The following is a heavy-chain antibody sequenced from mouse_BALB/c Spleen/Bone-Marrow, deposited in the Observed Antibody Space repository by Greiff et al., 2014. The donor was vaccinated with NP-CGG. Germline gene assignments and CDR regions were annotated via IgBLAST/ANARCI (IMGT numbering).Heavy chain of an antibody. V-gene: IGHV5-17*02. J-gene: IGHJ4*01. D-gene: IGHD3-3*01. Sequence: VQLKESGGGLVQPGGSRKLSCAASGFTFSSFGTHWVRQAPEKGLEWVAYISSGSSTIYYADTMKGRFTISRDNPKNTLFLQMTSLRSEDTAMYYFTRSGTLGAMDYWGQGTSVTVSS. CDR1: GFTFSSFG. CDR3: TRSGTLGAMDY. CDR2: ISSGSSTI.